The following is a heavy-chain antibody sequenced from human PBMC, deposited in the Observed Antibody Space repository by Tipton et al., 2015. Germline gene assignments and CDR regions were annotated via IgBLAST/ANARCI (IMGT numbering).Heavy chain of an antibody. CDR2: IYTSGST. V-gene: IGHV4-4*07. Sequence: TLSLTCTVSGGSITQYYRTWIRQTPGKGLEWIGRIYTSGSTNYNPSLKSRVTMSVDTSKNQFSLKLSSVTAADTAVYYCARVTGYCSGGSCYPGYWFDPWGQGTLVTVSS. CDR1: GGSITQYY. J-gene: IGHJ5*02. D-gene: IGHD2-15*01. CDR3: ARVTGYCSGGSCYPGYWFDP.